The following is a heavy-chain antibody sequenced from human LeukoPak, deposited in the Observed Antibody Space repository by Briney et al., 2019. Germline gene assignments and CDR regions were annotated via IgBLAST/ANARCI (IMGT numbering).Heavy chain of an antibody. CDR1: GFTFSSYS. V-gene: IGHV3-21*01. Sequence: GGSLRLSCAASGFTFSSYSMNWDRQAPGKGLEWVSSISSSSSYIYYADSVKGRFTISRDNAKNSLYLQMNSLRAEDTAVYYCARGIVGATRAHDYWGQGTLVTVSS. CDR3: ARGIVGATRAHDY. CDR2: ISSSSSYI. J-gene: IGHJ4*02. D-gene: IGHD1-26*01.